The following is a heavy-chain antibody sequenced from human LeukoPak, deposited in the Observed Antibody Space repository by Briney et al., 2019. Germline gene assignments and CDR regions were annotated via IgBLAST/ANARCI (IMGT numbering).Heavy chain of an antibody. J-gene: IGHJ4*02. Sequence: TPSETLSLTCAVYGGSFSGYYWSWIRQPPGKGLEWIGEINHSGSTNYNPSLKSRVTISVDTSKNQFSLKLSSVTAAGTAVYYCATRSSSWKLDYWGQGTLVTVSS. CDR1: GGSFSGYY. CDR2: INHSGST. CDR3: ATRSSSWKLDY. V-gene: IGHV4-34*01. D-gene: IGHD6-13*01.